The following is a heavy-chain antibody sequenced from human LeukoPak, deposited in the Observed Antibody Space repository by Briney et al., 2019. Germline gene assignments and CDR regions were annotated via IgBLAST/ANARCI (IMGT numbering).Heavy chain of an antibody. CDR1: GGSISSYY. CDR2: IYYSGST. V-gene: IGHV4-59*01. CDR3: ASPRPGDYDMDV. J-gene: IGHJ6*01. D-gene: IGHD2-8*02. Sequence: SETLSLTCTVSGGSISSYYWSWIRQPPGKGLEWIGYIYYSGSTNYNPSLKSRVTISVDTSKNQFSLKLSSVTAADTAVYYCASPRPGDYDMDVWGQGTTVTVS.